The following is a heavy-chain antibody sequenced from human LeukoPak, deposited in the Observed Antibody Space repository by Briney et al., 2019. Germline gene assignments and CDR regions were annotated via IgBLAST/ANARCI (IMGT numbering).Heavy chain of an antibody. Sequence: PSETLSLTCTVSGVSISSSNSYWGWIRQPPGKGLEWIGSIYYSGNTYYNASLKSRVTISIDTSKNQFSLKLTSVTAADTAVYYCARQTGSGLFILPGGQGTLVTVSS. D-gene: IGHD3/OR15-3a*01. CDR1: GVSISSSNSY. V-gene: IGHV4-39*01. CDR3: ARQTGSGLFILP. CDR2: IYYSGNT. J-gene: IGHJ4*02.